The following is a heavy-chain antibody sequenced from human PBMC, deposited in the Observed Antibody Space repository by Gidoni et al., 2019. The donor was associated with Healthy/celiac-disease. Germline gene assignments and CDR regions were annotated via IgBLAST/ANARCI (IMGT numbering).Heavy chain of an antibody. D-gene: IGHD6-13*01. CDR2: ISYSGST. CDR3: ASAGI. V-gene: IGHV4-39*01. Sequence: QLQLQESGPGLVKPSETLSPTCTVSGGSISSSSYYWGWLRQPPGKGLEWIGSISYSGSTYYNPSLKSRVTISVDTSKNQFSLKLSSVTAADTAVYYCASAGIWGQGTLVTVSS. J-gene: IGHJ4*02. CDR1: GGSISSSSYY.